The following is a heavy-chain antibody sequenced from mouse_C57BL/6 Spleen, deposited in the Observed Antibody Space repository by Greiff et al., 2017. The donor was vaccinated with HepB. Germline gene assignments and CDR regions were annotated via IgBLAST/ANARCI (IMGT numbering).Heavy chain of an antibody. CDR2: IDPSDSYT. J-gene: IGHJ2*01. D-gene: IGHD1-1*01. Sequence: QVQLQQPGAELVKPGASVKLSCKASGYTFTSYWMQWVKQRPGQGLEWIGEIDPSDSYTNYNQKFKGKATLTVDTSSSTAYMQLSSLTSVDSAVYYCARSYYYGSSYLYYFDYWGQGTTLTVSS. V-gene: IGHV1-50*01. CDR1: GYTFTSYW. CDR3: ARSYYYGSSYLYYFDY.